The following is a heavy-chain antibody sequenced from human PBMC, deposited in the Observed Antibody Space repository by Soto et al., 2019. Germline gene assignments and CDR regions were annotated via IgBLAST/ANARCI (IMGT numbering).Heavy chain of an antibody. V-gene: IGHV4-39*01. D-gene: IGHD1-26*01. CDR3: SRHNYHSGSYYSGEPYYFDY. J-gene: IGHJ4*02. Sequence: PSETLSLTCTVSGGSISSSSYYWGWIRQPPGKGLERIGSIYYSGSTYYNPSLKSRVNISVDTSKNQFSLKLSSVTAADTAVYYCSRHNYHSGSYYSGEPYYFDYWGQGTLVTVSS. CDR1: GGSISSSSYY. CDR2: IYYSGST.